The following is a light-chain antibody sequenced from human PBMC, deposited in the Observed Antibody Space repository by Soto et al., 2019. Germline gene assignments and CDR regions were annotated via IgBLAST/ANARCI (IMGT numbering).Light chain of an antibody. V-gene: IGKV3-20*01. CDR1: QSVSSSY. J-gene: IGKJ2*01. Sequence: EIVLTQSPGTLSLSPGERATLSCRASQSVSSSYLAWYQQKPGQAPRLLIYGASSRATGIPDRFRGSGSGLDVALTSSTLEPEDVAVYYCQQYGNALYAFGQGTKLEIK. CDR3: QQYGNALYA. CDR2: GAS.